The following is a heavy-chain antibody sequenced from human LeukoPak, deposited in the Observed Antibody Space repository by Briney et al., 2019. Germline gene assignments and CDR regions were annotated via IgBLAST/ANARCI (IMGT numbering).Heavy chain of an antibody. V-gene: IGHV3-30*02. J-gene: IGHJ4*02. CDR1: GFTFSSYG. CDR3: ARTGYSSSWYYFDY. D-gene: IGHD6-13*01. CDR2: IRYDGSNK. Sequence: GGSLRLSCAASGFTFSSYGMHWVRQAPGKGLEWVAFIRYDGSNKYYADSVKGRFTISRDNSKNTLYLQMGSLRAEDMAVYYCARTGYSSSWYYFDYWGQGTLVTVSS.